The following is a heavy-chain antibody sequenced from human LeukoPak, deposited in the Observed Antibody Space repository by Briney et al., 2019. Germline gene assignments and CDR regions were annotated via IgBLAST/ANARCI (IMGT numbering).Heavy chain of an antibody. V-gene: IGHV3-9*01. Sequence: GGSLRLSCAASGFTFDNFAMHWVRQAPGKGLEWVSGITWNSRVKTYTPSVKGRFIISRDNARNSVYLQMNSLRGEDTAIYYCARENYYDESGYYMKVHGIDVWGQGTTVTVSS. J-gene: IGHJ6*02. CDR2: ITWNSRVK. CDR1: GFTFDNFA. D-gene: IGHD3-22*01. CDR3: ARENYYDESGYYMKVHGIDV.